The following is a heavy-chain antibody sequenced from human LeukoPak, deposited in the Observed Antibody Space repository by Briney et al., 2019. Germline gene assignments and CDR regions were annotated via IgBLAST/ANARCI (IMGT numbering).Heavy chain of an antibody. V-gene: IGHV7-4-1*02. J-gene: IGHJ5*02. CDR2: IDTNTGNP. CDR3: ARYCDQGWLDP. CDR1: GYTFTSYA. Sequence: ASVKVSCKASGYTFTSYAMNWVRQAPGQGLEWMGWIDTNTGNPTYAQGFTGRFVFSLDTSVSTAYLQISSLKAEDTALYYCARYCDQGWLDPWGQGTLVTVSS. D-gene: IGHD2-21*01.